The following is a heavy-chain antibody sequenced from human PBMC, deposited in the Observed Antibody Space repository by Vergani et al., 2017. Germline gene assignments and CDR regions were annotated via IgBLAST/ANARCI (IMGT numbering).Heavy chain of an antibody. CDR1: GYTFSNYY. CDR2: INPSGGHT. Sequence: QVQVVQSGAEVKKSGASVKVSCKTSGYTFSNYYMHWVRQAPGQGLEWMGIINPSGGHTNYAQKFKGRVTMTRDTSTSKVYMELSSLRSEDTAIYYCARGDYGILTGYRYWGQGTLVTVSA. D-gene: IGHD3-9*01. CDR3: ARGDYGILTGYRY. V-gene: IGHV1-46*03. J-gene: IGHJ4*02.